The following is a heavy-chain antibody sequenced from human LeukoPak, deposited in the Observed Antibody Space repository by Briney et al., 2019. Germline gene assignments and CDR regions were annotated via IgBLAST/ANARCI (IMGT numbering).Heavy chain of an antibody. V-gene: IGHV1-2*02. D-gene: IGHD2-2*01. CDR1: GYTFTGYY. Sequence: ASVKVSCKASGYTFTGYYMHWVRQAPGQGLGGMAWINPNSGGTYYAQNFHDRITMTRDTSISTAYMELSRLRSDDTAIYYCARANALYCSSTSCLFDYWGQGTLVTVSS. CDR3: ARANALYCSSTSCLFDY. CDR2: INPNSGGT. J-gene: IGHJ4*02.